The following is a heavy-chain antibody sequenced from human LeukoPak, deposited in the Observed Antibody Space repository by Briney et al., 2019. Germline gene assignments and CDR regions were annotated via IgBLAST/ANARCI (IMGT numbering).Heavy chain of an antibody. V-gene: IGHV3-74*01. D-gene: IGHD6-19*01. CDR2: VSGDGSTT. J-gene: IGHJ4*02. CDR1: GITISRFW. Sequence: GGSLRLSCAASGITISRFWMHWVRQAPGKGLVWVSRVSGDGSTTNYADSVKGRFTISRDNAKNTLYLQMNSLRAEDTAVYYCTMYTSGRDWGQGTLVTVSS. CDR3: TMYTSGRD.